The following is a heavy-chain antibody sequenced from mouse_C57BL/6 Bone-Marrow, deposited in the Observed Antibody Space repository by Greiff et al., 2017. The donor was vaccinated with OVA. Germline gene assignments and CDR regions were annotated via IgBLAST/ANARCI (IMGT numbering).Heavy chain of an antibody. CDR3: TTGDYASWFAY. CDR2: IDPENGDT. CDR1: GFNIKDDY. D-gene: IGHD2-4*01. V-gene: IGHV14-4*01. J-gene: IGHJ3*01. Sequence: EVMLVESGAELVRPGASVKLSCTASGFNIKDDYMHWVKQRPEQGLEWIGWIDPENGDTESASKFQGKATITADTSSNTAYLQLSSLTSADTAVYYCTTGDYASWFAYWGQGTLVTVSA.